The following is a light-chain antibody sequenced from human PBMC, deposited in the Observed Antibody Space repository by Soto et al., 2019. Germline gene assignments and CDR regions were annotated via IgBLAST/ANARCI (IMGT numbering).Light chain of an antibody. CDR2: EVT. Sequence: QSALTQPASVSGSPGQSITISCTGTSCDVGSYNLVSWYQQHPGKAPKLMIYEVTKRPSGVSNRFSGSKSDNTASLTISGLQAEDDADHYCCSYAGSATLVLGGGTKLTVL. CDR1: SCDVGSYNL. J-gene: IGLJ3*02. CDR3: CSYAGSATLV. V-gene: IGLV2-23*02.